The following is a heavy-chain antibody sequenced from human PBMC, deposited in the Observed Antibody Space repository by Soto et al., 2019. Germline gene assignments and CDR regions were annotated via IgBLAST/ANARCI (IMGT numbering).Heavy chain of an antibody. Sequence: GGSLRLSXAASGFTFSSYGMHWVRQAPGKGLEWVAVIWYDGSNKYYADSVKGRFTISRDNSKNTLYLQMNSLRAEDTAVYYCARDLVSQGYPIGWGQGTLVTVSS. CDR2: IWYDGSNK. D-gene: IGHD3-9*01. CDR1: GFTFSSYG. J-gene: IGHJ4*02. V-gene: IGHV3-33*01. CDR3: ARDLVSQGYPIG.